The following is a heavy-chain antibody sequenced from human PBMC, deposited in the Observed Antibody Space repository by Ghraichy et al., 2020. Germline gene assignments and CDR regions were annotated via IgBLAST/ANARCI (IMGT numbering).Heavy chain of an antibody. J-gene: IGHJ6*02. D-gene: IGHD1-26*01. Sequence: SETLSLTCSVSGGSISTYFWTWILQPPGTGLEWIAYVHYSGTANYTPSLNIRVTLSLDTSTKQFSLQLNSVTAADTAVYYCARIVMGATIRYCMDVWGQGTTVTVSS. CDR2: VHYSGTA. V-gene: IGHV4-59*01. CDR1: GGSISTYF. CDR3: ARIVMGATIRYCMDV.